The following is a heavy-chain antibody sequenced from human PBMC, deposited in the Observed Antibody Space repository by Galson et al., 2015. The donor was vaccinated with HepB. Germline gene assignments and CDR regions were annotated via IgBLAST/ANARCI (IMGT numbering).Heavy chain of an antibody. CDR1: GFTFSNTW. J-gene: IGHJ4*02. D-gene: IGHD3-10*01. CDR2: IRSKAAGGTT. CDR3: ATGRGISGPNNYCDD. V-gene: IGHV3-15*01. Sequence: SLRLSCAAPGFTFSNTWMNWVHQVPGKGLEWVGRIRSKAAGGTTDFAAPVKGRFTISRDDSKNMLYLEMNSLKSEDTAVYYCATGRGISGPNNYCDDWGQGTLVTVSS.